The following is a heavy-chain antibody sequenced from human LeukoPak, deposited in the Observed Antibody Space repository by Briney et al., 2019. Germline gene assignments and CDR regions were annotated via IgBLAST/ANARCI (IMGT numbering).Heavy chain of an antibody. Sequence: SETLSLTCTVSGGSISSHYWSWIRQPPGKGLEWIGYIYYSGSTNYNPSLKSRVTISVDTSKNQFSLKLSSATAADTAVYYCARGKDGYNYNFDYWGQGTLVTVSS. CDR3: ARGKDGYNYNFDY. J-gene: IGHJ4*02. V-gene: IGHV4-59*11. CDR2: IYYSGST. D-gene: IGHD5-24*01. CDR1: GGSISSHY.